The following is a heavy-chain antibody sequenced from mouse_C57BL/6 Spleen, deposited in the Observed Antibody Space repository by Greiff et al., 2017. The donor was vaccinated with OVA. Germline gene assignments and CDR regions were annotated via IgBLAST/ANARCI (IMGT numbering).Heavy chain of an antibody. D-gene: IGHD2-4*01. CDR1: GYTFTDYY. V-gene: IGHV1-76*01. Sequence: VQLQQSGAELVRPGASVKLSCKASGYTFTDYYINWVKQRPGQGLAWIARIYPGRGNDYYYEQFKGKATLTAEKSSSTANMQLSSLTSEDSAVYFCAREGGLRLFFDYWGQGTTLTVSS. CDR3: AREGGLRLFFDY. CDR2: IYPGRGND. J-gene: IGHJ2*01.